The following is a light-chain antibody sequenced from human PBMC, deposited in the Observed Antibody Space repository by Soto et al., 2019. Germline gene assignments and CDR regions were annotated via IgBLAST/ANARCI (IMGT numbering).Light chain of an antibody. Sequence: EIVFTQSPCTVCLSPGERATLSCRASQTVSSNYLAWCQQRPGQAPRLLIYGASTRAAGIPDRFSGSGSGTDFTLTITRLEPEDSAVYFCQQYNGTPTTFGQGTRLQIK. J-gene: IGKJ5*01. V-gene: IGKV3-20*01. CDR2: GAS. CDR3: QQYNGTPTT. CDR1: QTVSSNY.